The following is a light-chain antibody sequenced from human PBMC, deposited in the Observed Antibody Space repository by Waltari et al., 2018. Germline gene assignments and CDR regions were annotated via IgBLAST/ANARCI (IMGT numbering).Light chain of an antibody. V-gene: IGKV4-1*01. CDR3: QQYYSTPIT. Sequence: DIVMTQSPDSLAVSLGERATINCKSSQSVLYSSNNKNYLAWYQQKPGQPPTLLIYWASTRESGVPDRFSGSGSGTDFTVPISSLQAEDVAVYYCQQYYSTPITFGQGTRLEIK. CDR2: WAS. J-gene: IGKJ5*01. CDR1: QSVLYSSNNKNY.